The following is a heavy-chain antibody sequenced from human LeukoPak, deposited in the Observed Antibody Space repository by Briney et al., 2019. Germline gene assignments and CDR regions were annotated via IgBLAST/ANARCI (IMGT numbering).Heavy chain of an antibody. J-gene: IGHJ3*02. V-gene: IGHV3-30-3*01. CDR1: GFTFSSYA. Sequence: GGSLRLSCAASGFTFSSYAMHWVRQAPGKGLEWVAVISYDGSNKYYADSVKGRFTISRDNSKNTLYLQMNSLRAEDTAVYYCARETNYSSSSGFSAFDIWGQGTMVTVSS. CDR3: ARETNYSSSSGFSAFDI. D-gene: IGHD6-6*01. CDR2: ISYDGSNK.